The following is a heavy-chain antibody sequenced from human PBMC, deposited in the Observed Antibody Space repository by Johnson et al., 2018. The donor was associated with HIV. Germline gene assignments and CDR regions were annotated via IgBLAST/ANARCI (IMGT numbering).Heavy chain of an antibody. Sequence: QVQLVESGGGVVRPGRSLRLSCAASGFTFSSYAMHWVRQAPGKGLEWVAVISYDGSNKYYADSVKGRFTISRDNSKNTLYLQMNSLRAEDTALYYCAKDMGYSGSYFDAFDIWGQGTMVTVSS. CDR1: GFTFSSYA. V-gene: IGHV3-30*04. CDR2: ISYDGSNK. J-gene: IGHJ3*02. D-gene: IGHD1-26*01. CDR3: AKDMGYSGSYFDAFDI.